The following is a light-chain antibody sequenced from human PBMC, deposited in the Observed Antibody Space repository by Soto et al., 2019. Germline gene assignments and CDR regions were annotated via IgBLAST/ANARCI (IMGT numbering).Light chain of an antibody. V-gene: IGKV1-33*01. Sequence: DIQMTQSPSSLSASVGDIVTITFHASQDITNYLNWYQQKPGKAPQLLIYDASNLETGVPSRFSGSGSGTDFTFTISSLQPEDIATYYCQQYDYLPLTFGGGTRLEIK. CDR1: QDITNY. J-gene: IGKJ5*01. CDR3: QQYDYLPLT. CDR2: DAS.